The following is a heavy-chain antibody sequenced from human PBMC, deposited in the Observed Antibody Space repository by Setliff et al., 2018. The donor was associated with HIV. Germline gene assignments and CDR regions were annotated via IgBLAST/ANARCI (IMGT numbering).Heavy chain of an antibody. CDR3: MDFAIAGAWDY. D-gene: IGHD6-13*01. V-gene: IGHV3-15*01. Sequence: PGGSLRLSCAASGFTFSDVWVNWVRQAPGRGLEWVGHIKNRPAGGTTEYAAPVKGRFTISRDDSKNMAYLQMNSLKIEDTAVYYCMDFAIAGAWDYWGQGTLVTVSS. CDR2: IKNRPAGGTT. CDR1: GFTFSDVW. J-gene: IGHJ4*02.